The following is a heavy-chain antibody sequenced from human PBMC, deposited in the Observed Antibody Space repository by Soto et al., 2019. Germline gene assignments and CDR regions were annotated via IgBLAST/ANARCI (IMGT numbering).Heavy chain of an antibody. Sequence: SQTLSLTCAISGDSVSSNSATWNGIRQSPSRGLEWLGRTYYRSKWFNDYAVSVKSRITINPDTSKNQFSLQLNSVTPEDTAVYYCARGLQSPIPSGDSGFWDPGALVTLFS. J-gene: IGHJ4*02. D-gene: IGHD3-10*01. V-gene: IGHV6-1*01. CDR3: ARGLQSPIPSGDSGF. CDR2: TYYRSKWFN. CDR1: GDSVSSNSAT.